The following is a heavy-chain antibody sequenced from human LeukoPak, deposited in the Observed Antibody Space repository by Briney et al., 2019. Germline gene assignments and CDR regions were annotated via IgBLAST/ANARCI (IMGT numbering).Heavy chain of an antibody. CDR1: GGSMSNYY. CDR3: ARGGLVVVTGGGGFDM. Sequence: SETLSLTCYVSGGSMSNYYWTWIRQSPGKGLEWIGYIHDSGDIGYSPSLKSRLTISIDTSRTRFSLNLTSVTAADTALYYCARGGLVVVTGGGGFDMWGRGTMVTVSS. J-gene: IGHJ3*02. D-gene: IGHD2-21*02. CDR2: IHDSGDI. V-gene: IGHV4-59*08.